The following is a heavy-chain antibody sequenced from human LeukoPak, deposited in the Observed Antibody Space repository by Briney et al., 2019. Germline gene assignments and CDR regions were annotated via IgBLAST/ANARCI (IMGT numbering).Heavy chain of an antibody. CDR3: ATREWGDYFNS. D-gene: IGHD1-26*01. CDR2: IRYDGSNK. J-gene: IGHJ4*02. V-gene: IGHV3-30*02. CDR1: GFTFTSTG. Sequence: GGSRRLSCAASGFTFTSTGMHWGRRAPGKGLEWWAFIRYDGSNKYYADSVKGRFTISRDNSKNTLFLQMDSLRPEDTAVFYCATREWGDYFNSWGQGTLVTVSS.